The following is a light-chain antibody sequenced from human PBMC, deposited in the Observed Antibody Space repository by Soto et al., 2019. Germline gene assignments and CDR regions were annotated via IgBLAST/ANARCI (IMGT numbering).Light chain of an antibody. V-gene: IGKV3-11*01. Sequence: EIVLKQSPDTLSLSPGERATLSCKASHSVGRHLAWYQQKRGQAPRLLIFDATNRATGIPARFSGSGSGTDFTLTISSLEAEDFGVYYCQQRSNWPPITFGQGTRLEIK. CDR1: HSVGRH. CDR2: DAT. CDR3: QQRSNWPPIT. J-gene: IGKJ5*01.